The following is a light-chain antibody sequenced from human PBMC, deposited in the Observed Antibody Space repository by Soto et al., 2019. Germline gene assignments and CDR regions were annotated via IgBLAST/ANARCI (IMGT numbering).Light chain of an antibody. J-gene: IGLJ1*01. CDR1: SSNIGAGYD. Sequence: QSALAQPPSVSGAPGQKVTISCTGSSSNIGAGYDLHWYQQLPGTAPKLLLYGNSNRPSGVPDRFSGSKSGTSASLAITGLQDEDEADYYCQSYDSSMSAYVLGTGTKVTVL. CDR2: GNS. V-gene: IGLV1-40*01. CDR3: QSYDSSMSAYV.